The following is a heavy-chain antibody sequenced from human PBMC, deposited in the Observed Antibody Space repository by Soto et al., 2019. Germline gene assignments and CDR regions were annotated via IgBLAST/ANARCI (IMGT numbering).Heavy chain of an antibody. CDR1: GFAFNNYG. V-gene: IGHV3-21*06. CDR3: ARGGFSYGTGIEH. J-gene: IGHJ5*02. D-gene: IGHD5-18*01. Sequence: PGGSLRLSCTVSGFAFNNYGINWVRQAPGKGLEWVSSISKSDYTYYSDSVEGRFTISRDNAKNSVYLQLTSLRVEDTALYYCARGGFSYGTGIEHWGQGALVTVSS. CDR2: ISKSDYT.